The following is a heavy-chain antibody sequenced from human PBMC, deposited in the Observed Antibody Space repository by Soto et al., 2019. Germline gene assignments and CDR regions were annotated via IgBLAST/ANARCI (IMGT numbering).Heavy chain of an antibody. V-gene: IGHV3-73*02. J-gene: IGHJ4*02. CDR3: LVGAAGCSPPY. CDR2: IRDKAHTYAT. D-gene: IGHD6-13*01. Sequence: EVQLVESGGGLVQPGGSLKLSCAASGFIFSGSTMHWVRQASGKGLEWLSRIRDKAHTYATTYAASVNGRFTISRDDSENTSSLQMNSMSTADTAVYYCLVGAAGCSPPYWGRGNLVTV. CDR1: GFIFSGST.